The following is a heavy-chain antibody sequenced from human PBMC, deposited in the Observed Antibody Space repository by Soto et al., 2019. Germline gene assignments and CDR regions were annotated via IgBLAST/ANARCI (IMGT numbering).Heavy chain of an antibody. V-gene: IGHV1-69*01. J-gene: IGHJ4*02. CDR1: GGTFSSYA. D-gene: IGHD3-3*01. Sequence: QVQLVQSGAEVKKPGSSVKVSCKASGGTFSSYAISWVRQAPGQGLEWMGGIIPIFGTANYAQKFQGRVTITADESPSTAYMELRRLRYEDTAVYYCARGSITIFGLVIIGALEYWGQGSLVTVSS. CDR2: IIPIFGTA. CDR3: ARGSITIFGLVIIGALEY.